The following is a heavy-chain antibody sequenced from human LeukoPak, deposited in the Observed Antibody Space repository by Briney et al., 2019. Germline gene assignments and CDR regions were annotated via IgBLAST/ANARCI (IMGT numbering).Heavy chain of an antibody. J-gene: IGHJ4*02. CDR1: GFTFSSYS. D-gene: IGHD6-13*01. CDR2: ISSRSSYI. CDR3: ARGPGDDSSSSH. Sequence: PGGSLRLSCAASGFTFSSYSMNWVRQAPGKGLEWVSSISSRSSYIYYADSVKGRFTISRDNAKNSLYLQMNSLRAEDTAVYYCARGPGDDSSSSHWGQGTLVTVSS. V-gene: IGHV3-21*01.